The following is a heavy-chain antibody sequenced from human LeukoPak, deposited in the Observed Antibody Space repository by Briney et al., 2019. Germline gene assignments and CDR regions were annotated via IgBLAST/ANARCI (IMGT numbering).Heavy chain of an antibody. V-gene: IGHV1-69*13. CDR3: ASFDTYYYDSSGYRYFQH. Sequence: SVKVSCKASGGTFSSYAISWVRQAPGQGLEWMGGIIPIFGTANYAQKFQGRVTITADESTSTAYMELSGLRSEDTAVYYCASFDTYYYDSSGYRYFQHWGQGTLVTVS. J-gene: IGHJ1*01. D-gene: IGHD3-22*01. CDR1: GGTFSSYA. CDR2: IIPIFGTA.